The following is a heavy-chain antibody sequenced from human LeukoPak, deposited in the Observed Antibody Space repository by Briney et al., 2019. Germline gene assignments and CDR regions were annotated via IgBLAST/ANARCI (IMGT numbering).Heavy chain of an antibody. J-gene: IGHJ4*02. D-gene: IGHD3-16*01. CDR2: IINSGTTI. V-gene: IGHV3-48*04. CDR3: ARDPEGFGATYFDY. CDR1: GFTFSSYS. Sequence: GGSLRLSCAASGFTFSSYSMTWVRQAPGKGLEWVSYIINSGTTIYYADSVKGRFTISRDNAKNSFYLQMNSLRAEDTAVFYCARDPEGFGATYFDYWGQGTLVTVSS.